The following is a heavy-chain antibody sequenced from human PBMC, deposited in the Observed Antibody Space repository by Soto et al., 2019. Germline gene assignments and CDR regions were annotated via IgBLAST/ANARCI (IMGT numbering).Heavy chain of an antibody. J-gene: IGHJ6*02. Sequence: ASVKVSCKASGYTFTSYGISWVRQAPGQRLEWMGWISAYNGNTNYAQKLQGRVTMTTDTSTSTAYMELRSLRSDDTAVYYCAREPPYGYYYGSGSYLDYYYYGMDVWGQGTTVTVSS. D-gene: IGHD3-10*01. CDR1: GYTFTSYG. V-gene: IGHV1-18*01. CDR3: AREPPYGYYYGSGSYLDYYYYGMDV. CDR2: ISAYNGNT.